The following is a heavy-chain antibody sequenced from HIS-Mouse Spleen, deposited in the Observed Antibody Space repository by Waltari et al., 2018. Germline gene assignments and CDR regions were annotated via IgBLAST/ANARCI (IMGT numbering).Heavy chain of an antibody. D-gene: IGHD6-13*01. J-gene: IGHJ4*02. Sequence: EVQLVESGGGLIQPGGSLRLSCAASGFTVSSNYISWVRQAPGKGLEWVSVIYSGGSTYYADSVKGRFTISRDNSKNTLYLQMNSLRAEDTAVYYCARAAPIAAAGTSFDYWGQGTLVTVSS. CDR1: GFTVSSNY. CDR2: IYSGGST. V-gene: IGHV3-53*01. CDR3: ARAAPIAAAGTSFDY.